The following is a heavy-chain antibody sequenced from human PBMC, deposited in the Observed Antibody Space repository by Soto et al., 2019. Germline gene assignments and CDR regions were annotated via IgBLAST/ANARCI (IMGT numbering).Heavy chain of an antibody. CDR3: ARGPSSLTRFDY. J-gene: IGHJ4*02. CDR2: ISYDGSNK. V-gene: IGHV3-30-3*01. Sequence: GGSLRLSCAASGFTFSSYAMHWVRQAPGKGLEWVAVISYDGSNKYYADSVKGRFTISRDNSKNSLYVQMNSLRAEDTAVYYCARGPSSLTRFDYWGQGTLVTVSS. D-gene: IGHD2-2*01. CDR1: GFTFSSYA.